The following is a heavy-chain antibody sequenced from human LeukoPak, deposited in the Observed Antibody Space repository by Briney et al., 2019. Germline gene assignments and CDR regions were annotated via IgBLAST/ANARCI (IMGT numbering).Heavy chain of an antibody. CDR2: INPNSGGT. V-gene: IGHV1-2*02. CDR3: ARDSSSGWYHGFDY. CDR1: GYTFTGYY. J-gene: IGHJ4*02. D-gene: IGHD6-19*01. Sequence: ASVKVSCKASGYTFTGYYMHWVRQAPGQGLEWKGWINPNSGGTNYAQKFQGRVTMTRDTSISTAYMELSRLRSDDTAVYYCARDSSSGWYHGFDYWGQGTLVTVSS.